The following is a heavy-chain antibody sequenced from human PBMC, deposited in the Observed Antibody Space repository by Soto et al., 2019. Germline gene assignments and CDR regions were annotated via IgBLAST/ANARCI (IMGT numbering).Heavy chain of an antibody. CDR2: INPSGGST. D-gene: IGHD6-13*01. CDR3: AVIAAAGRYNYYFDY. J-gene: IGHJ4*02. CDR1: GYTFTSYY. Sequence: QVQLVQSGAEVKKPGASVKVSCKASGYTFTSYYMHWVRQAPGQGLEWMGIINPSGGSTSYAQKFQGRVTMTRDTSTSTVYMELSSLRSEDTAVYYCAVIAAAGRYNYYFDYWGQGTLVTVSS. V-gene: IGHV1-46*01.